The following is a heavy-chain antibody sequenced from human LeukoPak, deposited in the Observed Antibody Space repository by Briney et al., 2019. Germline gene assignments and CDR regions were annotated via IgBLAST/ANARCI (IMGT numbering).Heavy chain of an antibody. CDR2: ISYDGSNK. Sequence: GGSLRLSCAASGFTFSSYGMHWVRQAPGKGLEWVAVISYDGSNKYYADSVKGRFTISRDNSKNTLYLQMNSLRAEDTAVYYCAKSLTGRVATTELDYWGQGTLVTVSS. CDR3: AKSLTGRVATTELDY. D-gene: IGHD5-12*01. J-gene: IGHJ4*02. V-gene: IGHV3-30*18. CDR1: GFTFSSYG.